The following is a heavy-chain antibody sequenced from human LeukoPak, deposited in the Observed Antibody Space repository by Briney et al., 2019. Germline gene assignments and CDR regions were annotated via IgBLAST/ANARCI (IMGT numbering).Heavy chain of an antibody. D-gene: IGHD3-10*01. Sequence: ASVKVSCKASGYTFTSYGISWVRQAPGQGLEWMGWINPNSGGTNYAQKFQGRVTMTRDTSISTAYMELSRLRSDDTAVYYCARGKPVVRGVIDYWGQGTLVTVSS. CDR1: GYTFTSYG. V-gene: IGHV1-2*02. CDR2: INPNSGGT. J-gene: IGHJ4*02. CDR3: ARGKPVVRGVIDY.